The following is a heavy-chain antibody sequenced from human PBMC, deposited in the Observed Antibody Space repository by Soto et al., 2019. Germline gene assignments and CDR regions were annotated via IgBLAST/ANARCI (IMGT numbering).Heavy chain of an antibody. D-gene: IGHD2-2*01. V-gene: IGHV4-30-2*01. J-gene: IGHJ5*02. CDR2: IYHSGST. CDR1: GGSISRGGFS. CDR3: ARVPDR. Sequence: SETLSVTCAVSGGSISRGGFSWSWIRQPPGKGLEWIGYIYHSGSTYYNPSLKSRVTISVDRSKNQFSLKLSSVTAADTAVYYCARVPDRWGQGTLVTVSS.